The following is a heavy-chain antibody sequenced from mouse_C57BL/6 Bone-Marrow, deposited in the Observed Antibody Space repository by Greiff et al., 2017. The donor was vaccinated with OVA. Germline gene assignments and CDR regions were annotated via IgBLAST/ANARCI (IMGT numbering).Heavy chain of an antibody. Sequence: EVQVVESGGDLVKPGGSLKLSCAASGFTFSSYGMSWVRQTPDKRLEWVATISSGGSYTYYPDSVKGRFTISRDNAKNTLYLQMSSLKSEDTAMYYCARGEDDYAWFAYWGQGTLVTVSA. D-gene: IGHD2-4*01. CDR2: ISSGGSYT. J-gene: IGHJ3*01. CDR1: GFTFSSYG. V-gene: IGHV5-6*01. CDR3: ARGEDDYAWFAY.